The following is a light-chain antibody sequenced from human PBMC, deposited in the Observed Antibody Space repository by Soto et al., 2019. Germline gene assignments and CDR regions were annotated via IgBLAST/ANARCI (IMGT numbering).Light chain of an antibody. V-gene: IGKV3-15*01. CDR2: GAS. J-gene: IGKJ1*01. CDR3: HQYNNWPRT. Sequence: EIVMTQSPATLSVSPGERATLSCRASQRLRNNLAWYQQRPGQAPRLLIYGASTRATGIPARFSGSASGPEFTLTISSLQSEDFAVYYCHQYNNWPRTYGQGTKVEIK. CDR1: QRLRNN.